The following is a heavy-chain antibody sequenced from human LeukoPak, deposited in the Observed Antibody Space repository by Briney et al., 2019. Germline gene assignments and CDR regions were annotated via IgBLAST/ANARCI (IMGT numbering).Heavy chain of an antibody. V-gene: IGHV3-30*02. Sequence: GGSLRLSCAASGFTFSSYGMHWVRQAPGKGLEWVAFIRYDGSNKYYADSVKGRFTISRDNSKNTLYLQMNSLRAEDTAVYYCAKDSISFWSGYPPGFDYWGQGTLVTVSS. J-gene: IGHJ4*02. CDR3: AKDSISFWSGYPPGFDY. D-gene: IGHD3-3*01. CDR1: GFTFSSYG. CDR2: IRYDGSNK.